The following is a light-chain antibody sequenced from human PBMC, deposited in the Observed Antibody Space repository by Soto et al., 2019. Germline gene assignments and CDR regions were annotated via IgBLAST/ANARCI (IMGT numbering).Light chain of an antibody. CDR2: GPS. CDR1: QSVSTY. V-gene: IGKV3-11*01. Sequence: EIVLTQSPATLSLSPAERATLSCRASQSVSTYLAWYQQKPGQAPRLLIYGPSNRATGIPARFSGSGSGTDFTLTISSLEAEDFAVYYCQHRYSWPPTFGPGTKVDIK. J-gene: IGKJ1*01. CDR3: QHRYSWPPT.